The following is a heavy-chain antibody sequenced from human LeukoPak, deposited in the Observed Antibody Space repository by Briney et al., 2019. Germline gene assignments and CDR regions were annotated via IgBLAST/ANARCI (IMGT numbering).Heavy chain of an antibody. CDR2: IKQDGSEK. V-gene: IGHV3-7*01. CDR1: GFTFSSYW. J-gene: IGHJ4*02. CDR3: AKPAKYFYGAETFYFFEH. D-gene: IGHD3-10*01. Sequence: PGGSLRLSCAASGFTFSSYWMSWVRQAPGKGLEWVANIKQDGSEKYYVDSVKGRFTISRDNAKNSLYLQMNGPRVEDTAVYYCAKPAKYFYGAETFYFFEHWGQGTPVTASS.